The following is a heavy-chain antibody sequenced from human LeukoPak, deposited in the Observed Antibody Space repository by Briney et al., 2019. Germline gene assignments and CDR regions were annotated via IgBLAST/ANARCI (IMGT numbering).Heavy chain of an antibody. J-gene: IGHJ4*02. CDR3: ASQVFHKDRRGSYGY. D-gene: IGHD1-26*01. V-gene: IGHV4-59*01. CDR1: GASISSYY. Sequence: SETLSLTCTVSGASISSYYWSWIRQPPGKGLEWIGYIYYSGSTNYNPSLKSRVTISVDTSKNQFSLKLSSVTAADTAVYYCASQVFHKDRRGSYGYWGQGTLVTVSS. CDR2: IYYSGST.